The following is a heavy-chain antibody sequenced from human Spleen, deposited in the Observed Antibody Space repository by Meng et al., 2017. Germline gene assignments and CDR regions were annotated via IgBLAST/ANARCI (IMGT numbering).Heavy chain of an antibody. CDR2: INHSGST. J-gene: IGHJ4*02. Sequence: QAQLQQWGAGLLKPSDTLSLSCACYGGSFSGYYWSWIRQPPGKGLEWIGEINHSGSTNYNPSLESRATISVDTSQNNLSLKLSSVTAADSAVYYCARGPTTMAHDFDYWGQGTLVTVSS. CDR3: ARGPTTMAHDFDY. V-gene: IGHV4-34*01. CDR1: GGSFSGYY. D-gene: IGHD4-11*01.